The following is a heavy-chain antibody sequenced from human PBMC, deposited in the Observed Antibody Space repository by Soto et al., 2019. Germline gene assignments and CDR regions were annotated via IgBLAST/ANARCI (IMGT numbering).Heavy chain of an antibody. CDR2: IVPIYRTA. V-gene: IGHV1-69*13. D-gene: IGHD6-13*01. Sequence: SVKVSCKASGGTFSSYRINWVRQAPGQGLEWLGGIVPIYRTADYAQKFQGRVTITADESARTSYMELRSLKSQDTAVYYCVRDSGAKLSSSWGQGTLVTVSS. CDR1: GGTFSSYR. CDR3: VRDSGAKLSSS. J-gene: IGHJ4*02.